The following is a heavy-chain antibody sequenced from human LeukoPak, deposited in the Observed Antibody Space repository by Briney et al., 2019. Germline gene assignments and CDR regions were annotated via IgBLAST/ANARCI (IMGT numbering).Heavy chain of an antibody. Sequence: GGSLRLSCAASGFTFSSYSMNWVRQAPGKGLEWVSAISSSSSYIYYADSVKGRFTISRDNAKNSLYLQMNSLRAEDTAVYYCARDKIVEATGDAFDIWGQGTMVTVSS. V-gene: IGHV3-21*01. CDR2: ISSSSSYI. CDR3: ARDKIVEATGDAFDI. CDR1: GFTFSSYS. D-gene: IGHD1-26*01. J-gene: IGHJ3*02.